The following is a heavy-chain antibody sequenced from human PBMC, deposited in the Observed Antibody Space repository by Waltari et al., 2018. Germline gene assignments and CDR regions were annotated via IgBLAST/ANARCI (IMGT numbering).Heavy chain of an antibody. V-gene: IGHV4-38-2*01. CDR3: ARHGTRITMTSSFHY. D-gene: IGHD3-3*01. CDR2: IYHSGST. Sequence: QVQLQESGPGLVKPSETLSLPCVVSGYSISSGSYWGWVRQPPGKGLERIGSIYHSGSTYYNPSLKSRVTMSIDTSRNQFSLKLTSVTAADTAVYYCARHGTRITMTSSFHYWGQGTLVTVSS. CDR1: GYSISSGSY. J-gene: IGHJ4*02.